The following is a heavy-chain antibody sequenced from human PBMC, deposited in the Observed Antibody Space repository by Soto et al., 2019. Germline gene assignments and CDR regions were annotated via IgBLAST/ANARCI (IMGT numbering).Heavy chain of an antibody. CDR3: ASGYDFWSGGAYMDV. V-gene: IGHV1-3*01. CDR2: INAGNGNT. CDR1: GYTFTSYA. D-gene: IGHD3-3*01. Sequence: QVQLVQSGAEVKKPGASVKVSCKASGYTFTSYAMHWARQAPGQSLEWMGWINAGNGNTKYSQKFQGRVTITRDTSACTAYMELSSLRSEDTAVYYCASGYDFWSGGAYMDVWGKGTTVTVSS. J-gene: IGHJ6*03.